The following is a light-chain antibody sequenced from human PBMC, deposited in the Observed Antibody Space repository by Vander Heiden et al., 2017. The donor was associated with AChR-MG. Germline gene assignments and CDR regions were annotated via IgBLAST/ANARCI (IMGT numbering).Light chain of an antibody. CDR1: TGTVTSGYY. CDR3: LLYYAGTQSNWV. V-gene: IGLV7-43*01. Sequence: QTVVTQEPSLTVSPGETVTLTCASSTGTVTSGYYPNWCQQKPGQAPRSLIYNTNNRHSWTPARFSGSLLGGKPALTVSGVQPEDEAEYYCLLYYAGTQSNWVFGGGTKLTVL. CDR2: NTN. J-gene: IGLJ3*02.